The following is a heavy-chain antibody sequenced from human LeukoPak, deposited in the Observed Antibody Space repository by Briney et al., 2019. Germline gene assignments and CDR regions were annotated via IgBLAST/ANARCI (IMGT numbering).Heavy chain of an antibody. CDR2: MSPNSGDT. V-gene: IGHV1-8*01. CDR3: ARGTTGGYSYGPDNWFDP. D-gene: IGHD5-18*01. Sequence: ASVKVSCKASGYTFTSYDFNWVRQATGQRPEWMGWMSPNSGDTGYAQKFQDRVTMTRNTSISTAYMELSSLRSEDTAVYYCARGTTGGYSYGPDNWFDPWGQGTLVTVSS. CDR1: GYTFTSYD. J-gene: IGHJ5*02.